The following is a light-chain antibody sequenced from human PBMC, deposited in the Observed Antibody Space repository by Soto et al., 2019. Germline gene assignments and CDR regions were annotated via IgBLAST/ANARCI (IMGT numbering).Light chain of an antibody. V-gene: IGLV2-14*01. CDR3: SSYTTIFTYV. CDR2: EVS. CDR1: SSDVGDYKY. Sequence: QSALTQPASVSGSPGQSITISCTGTSSDVGDYKYVSWYQQHPGKAPKLVISEVSNRPSGISNRFSGSKSGNTASLTISGLQAEDEADYYCSSYTTIFTYVFGTGTKVTV. J-gene: IGLJ1*01.